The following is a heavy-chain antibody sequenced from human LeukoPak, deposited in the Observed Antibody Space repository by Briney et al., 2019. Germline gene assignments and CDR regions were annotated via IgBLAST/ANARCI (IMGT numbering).Heavy chain of an antibody. V-gene: IGHV3-73*01. CDR2: IRSKANSYAT. Sequence: PSGGSLRLSCAASGFTFSGSAMHWVRQASGKGLEWVCRIRSKANSYATAYAASVKGRFTISRDDSKNTAYLQMNSLKTEDTAVYYCARHQGSGSGRSDYWGQGTLVTVSS. J-gene: IGHJ4*02. CDR1: GFTFSGSA. D-gene: IGHD3-10*01. CDR3: ARHQGSGSGRSDY.